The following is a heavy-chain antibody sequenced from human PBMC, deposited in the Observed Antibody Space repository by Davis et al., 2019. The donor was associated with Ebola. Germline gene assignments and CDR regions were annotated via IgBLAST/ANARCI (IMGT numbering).Heavy chain of an antibody. CDR2: ISSSGSTI. J-gene: IGHJ6*02. D-gene: IGHD3-10*01. Sequence: GESLKISCVASGFTFSDYYMSWIRQAPGKGLEWVSYISSSGSTINYADSVKGRFTISRDNSKNTLYLQMNSLRAEDTAVYYCARDRKFRFGVYYYYGMDVWGQGTTVTVSS. CDR3: ARDRKFRFGVYYYYGMDV. CDR1: GFTFSDYY. V-gene: IGHV3-11*04.